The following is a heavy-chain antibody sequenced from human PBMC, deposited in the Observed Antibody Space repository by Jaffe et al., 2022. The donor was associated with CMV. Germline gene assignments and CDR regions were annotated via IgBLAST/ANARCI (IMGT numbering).Heavy chain of an antibody. V-gene: IGHV4-34*01. Sequence: QVQLQQWGAGLLKPSETLSLTCAVYGGSFSGYYWSWIRQPPGKGLEWIGEINHSGSTNYNPSLKSRVTISVDTSKNQFSLKLSSVTAADTAVYYCARFSRAAADNGVDYWGQGTLVTVSS. J-gene: IGHJ4*02. CDR2: INHSGST. CDR1: GGSFSGYY. CDR3: ARFSRAAADNGVDY. D-gene: IGHD6-13*01.